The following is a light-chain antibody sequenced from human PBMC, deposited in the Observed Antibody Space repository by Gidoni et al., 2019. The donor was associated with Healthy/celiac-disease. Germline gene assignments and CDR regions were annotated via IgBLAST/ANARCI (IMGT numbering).Light chain of an antibody. CDR2: DAS. CDR1: QGISSA. V-gene: IGKV1-13*02. CDR3: QQFNSYHPREVDAPALT. J-gene: IGKJ4*01. Sequence: AIPLTQSPSSLSASVGDRVTLTCRASQGISSALAWYQQKPGKAPKLLIYDASSLESGVPSRFSGSGSGTDFTLTISSLQPEDFATYYCQQFNSYHPREVDAPALTFGGGTKVEIK.